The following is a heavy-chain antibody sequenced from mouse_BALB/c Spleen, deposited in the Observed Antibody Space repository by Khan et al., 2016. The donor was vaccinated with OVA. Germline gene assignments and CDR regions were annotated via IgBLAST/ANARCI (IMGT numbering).Heavy chain of an antibody. Sequence: EVQLVESGPGLVKPSQSLSLTCTVTGYSITSGYAWNWIRQFPGNKLEWMGYISYSGSTSYNPSLRSRISITRDTSKNQFFLQLNSVTTEDTATYDCARKKCYGYAMDYWGQGTSVTVSS. J-gene: IGHJ4*01. V-gene: IGHV3-2*02. CDR1: GYSITSGYA. CDR2: ISYSGST. CDR3: ARKKCYGYAMDY. D-gene: IGHD1-1*01.